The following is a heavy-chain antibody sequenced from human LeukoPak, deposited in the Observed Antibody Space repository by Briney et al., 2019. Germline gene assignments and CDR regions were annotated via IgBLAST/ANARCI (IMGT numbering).Heavy chain of an antibody. Sequence: SETLSLTCTVSGGSISSGSYYWSWIRQPAGKGLEWIGRIYTSGSTNYNPSLKSRVTISVDTSKNQFSLKLSSVTAADTAVYYCAREGGGYSYGLYYWGQGTLVTVSS. D-gene: IGHD5-18*01. V-gene: IGHV4-61*02. CDR1: GGSISSGSYY. CDR2: IYTSGST. J-gene: IGHJ4*02. CDR3: AREGGGYSYGLYY.